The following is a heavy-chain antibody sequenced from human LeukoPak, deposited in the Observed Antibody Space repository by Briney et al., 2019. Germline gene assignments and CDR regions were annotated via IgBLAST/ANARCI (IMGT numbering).Heavy chain of an antibody. Sequence: GGSLRLSCAASGFTFSSYWMSWVRQAPGKGLEWVANIKQDGSEKYYVDSVKGRFTISRDNAKNSLYLQMNSLRAEDTAVYYCATYSSSRYLWSYFDYWGQGTLVTVSS. D-gene: IGHD6-13*01. V-gene: IGHV3-7*01. CDR1: GFTFSSYW. J-gene: IGHJ4*02. CDR3: ATYSSSRYLWSYFDY. CDR2: IKQDGSEK.